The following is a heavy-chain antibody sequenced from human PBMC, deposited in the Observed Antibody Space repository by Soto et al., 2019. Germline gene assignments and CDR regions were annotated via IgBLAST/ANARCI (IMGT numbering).Heavy chain of an antibody. J-gene: IGHJ3*02. CDR3: STDPNVDYIGAFDN. Sequence: EVQLLESGGRLVPPGGSLRLSCAGSRFSFSNYAMTWARQAPGEGLEWVSSITGSGGGTTYADSVKGRFTISRDNSKNILYLQMDSLRADDPAVYYCSTDPNVDYIGAFDNWGQGTMVTVSS. D-gene: IGHD4-17*01. CDR1: RFSFSNYA. CDR2: ITGSGGGT. V-gene: IGHV3-23*01.